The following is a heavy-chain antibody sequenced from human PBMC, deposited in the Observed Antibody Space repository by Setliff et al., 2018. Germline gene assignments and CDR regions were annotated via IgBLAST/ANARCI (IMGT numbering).Heavy chain of an antibody. D-gene: IGHD4-17*01. CDR3: AKAHGDYVLES. Sequence: ASVKVSCKTSGYSFTSHYMHWVRQAPGQGLEWMGIINPGGLSSSSTQKFEGRVTMTRDTSTSTVSGFTFSDHTMSSLRPDDTALYYCAKAHGDYVLESWGQGTLVTVSS. V-gene: IGHV1-46*01. J-gene: IGHJ5*02. CDR2: INPGGLSS. CDR1: GYSFTSHY.